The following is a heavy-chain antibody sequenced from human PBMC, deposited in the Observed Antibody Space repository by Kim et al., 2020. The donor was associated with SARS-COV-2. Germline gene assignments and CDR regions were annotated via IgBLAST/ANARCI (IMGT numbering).Heavy chain of an antibody. V-gene: IGHV3-53*01. D-gene: IGHD3-3*01. J-gene: IGHJ4*02. Sequence: GGSLRLSCVVSGFTVSDYFMAWVRQAAGKGLEWVSVIHSGGRADYTDSVKGRFIISRDNAKNTLYLQMNSLTAEDAAVYYCARGPPHDFWRGFPFFDYWGQGIRVAVST. CDR2: IHSGGRA. CDR1: GFTVSDYF. CDR3: ARGPPHDFWRGFPFFDY.